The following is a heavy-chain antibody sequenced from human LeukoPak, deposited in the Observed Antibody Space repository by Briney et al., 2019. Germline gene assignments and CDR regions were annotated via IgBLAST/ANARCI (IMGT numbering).Heavy chain of an antibody. Sequence: SETLSLTCTVSGGSISSYYWSWIRQPPGKGLEWIGYIYYSGSTNYNPSLKSRVTISVDTSKNQFSLKLSSVTAADTAVYYCAKDADKLDPLGWFDPWGQGTLVTVSS. CDR3: AKDADKLDPLGWFDP. D-gene: IGHD1-1*01. J-gene: IGHJ5*02. V-gene: IGHV4-59*01. CDR2: IYYSGST. CDR1: GGSISSYY.